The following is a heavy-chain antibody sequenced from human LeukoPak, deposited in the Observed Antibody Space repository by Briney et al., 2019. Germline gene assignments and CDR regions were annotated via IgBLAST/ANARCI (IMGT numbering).Heavy chain of an antibody. J-gene: IGHJ4*02. Sequence: AGSLRLSCAASGFTFSSYWMHWARHAPGKRLLWVSRINSDGSSTSYADSVKGRFTISRDNAKNTLYLQMNSLRAEDTAVYYCAGDGTYYYDSSGYPDYWGQGTLVTVSS. CDR1: GFTFSSYW. CDR2: INSDGSST. D-gene: IGHD3-22*01. V-gene: IGHV3-74*01. CDR3: AGDGTYYYDSSGYPDY.